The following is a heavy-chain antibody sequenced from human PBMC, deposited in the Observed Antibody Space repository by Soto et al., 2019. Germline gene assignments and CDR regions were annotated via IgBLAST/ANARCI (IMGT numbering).Heavy chain of an antibody. Sequence: GGSPRLSCSASGFNFAAYTMSWVRLTPGKGLEWVGFIRRIAYGGTTDYAASVKGRFTISRDDSRKIVYLQMSRLKIADTAVYYCSRSLAIDFESGGQGTLVAASS. CDR3: SRSLAIDFES. J-gene: IGHJ4*02. CDR2: IRRIAYGGTT. CDR1: GFNFAAYT. V-gene: IGHV3-49*04.